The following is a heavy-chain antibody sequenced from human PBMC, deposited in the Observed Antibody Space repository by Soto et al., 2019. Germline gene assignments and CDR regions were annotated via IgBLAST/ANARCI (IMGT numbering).Heavy chain of an antibody. CDR3: ARDSSSGEFSMRWFDP. D-gene: IGHD3-16*01. Sequence: TSETLSLTCTVSGGSISSGGYYWSWIRQHPGKGLEWIGYIYYSGSTYYNPSLKSRVTISVDTSKNQFSLKLSSVTAADTAVYYCARDSSSGEFSMRWFDPWGQGTLVTVSS. V-gene: IGHV4-31*03. J-gene: IGHJ5*02. CDR1: GGSISSGGYY. CDR2: IYYSGST.